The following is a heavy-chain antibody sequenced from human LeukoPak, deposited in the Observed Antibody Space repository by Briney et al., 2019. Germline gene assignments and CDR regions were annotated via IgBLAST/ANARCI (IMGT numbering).Heavy chain of an antibody. CDR2: ISGSGGST. V-gene: IGHV3-23*01. CDR3: ARSRYDGSGYYGIIDY. CDR1: GFTFSSYG. Sequence: GGSLRLSCAASGFTFSSYGMSWVRQAPGKGLEWVSAISGSGGSTYYADSVKGRFTISRDNAKNSLYLQMNSLRGEDTAVYYCARSRYDGSGYYGIIDYWGQGTLVTVSS. J-gene: IGHJ4*02. D-gene: IGHD3-22*01.